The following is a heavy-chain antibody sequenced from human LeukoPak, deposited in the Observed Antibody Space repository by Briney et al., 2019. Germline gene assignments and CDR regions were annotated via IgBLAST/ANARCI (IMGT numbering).Heavy chain of an antibody. V-gene: IGHV1-18*01. CDR3: ATDPHATAAFDY. CDR1: GYTFTSYG. CDR2: ISAYNGNT. Sequence: ASVKVSCTASGYTFTSYGISWVRQAPGQGLEWMGWISAYNGNTNYAQKLQGRVTMTTDTSTSTAYMELRSLRSDDTAVYYCATDPHATAAFDYWGQGTLVTVSS. D-gene: IGHD6-25*01. J-gene: IGHJ4*02.